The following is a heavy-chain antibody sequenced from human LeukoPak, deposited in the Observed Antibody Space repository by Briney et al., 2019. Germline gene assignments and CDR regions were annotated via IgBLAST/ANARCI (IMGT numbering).Heavy chain of an antibody. CDR3: VKIVMAGGYFDY. D-gene: IGHD3-16*01. Sequence: GGSLRLSGSASGFTFSSYAMHWVRQAPGKGLEYVSAISSNGATTYYADSVKGRFTISRDNSKNTLYFQMSSLRPEDTAVYYCVKIVMAGGYFDYWGQGTLVTVSS. J-gene: IGHJ4*02. V-gene: IGHV3-64*05. CDR2: ISSNGATT. CDR1: GFTFSSYA.